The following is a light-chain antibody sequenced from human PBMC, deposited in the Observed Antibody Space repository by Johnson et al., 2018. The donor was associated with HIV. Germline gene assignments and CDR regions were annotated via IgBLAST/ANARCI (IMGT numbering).Light chain of an antibody. V-gene: IGLV1-51*02. CDR2: ENN. CDR3: GTWDSSLSAVYV. J-gene: IGLJ1*01. Sequence: QSVLTQPPSVSAAPGQKVTISCSGSSSNIGNNFVSWYQQFPGTAPKLLIYENNKRPSGIPDRFSGSKSGTSATLGITGLQTGDEADYYCGTWDSSLSAVYVVGTGPKVTVL. CDR1: SSNIGNNF.